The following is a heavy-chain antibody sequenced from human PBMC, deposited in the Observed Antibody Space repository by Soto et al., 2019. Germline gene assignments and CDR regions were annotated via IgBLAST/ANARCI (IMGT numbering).Heavy chain of an antibody. CDR2: VSYNAGSR. Sequence: GGSLRLSCVVSGFMFDIYAMNWVRQAPGKGLEWVSSVSYNAGSRSYTDSVKGRFTISRDNSKNTLYLQMNSLRADDTAVYYCTSLGIMCYWGQGTLVTVSS. CDR3: TSLGIMCY. CDR1: GFMFDIYA. D-gene: IGHD3-16*01. V-gene: IGHV3-23*01. J-gene: IGHJ4*02.